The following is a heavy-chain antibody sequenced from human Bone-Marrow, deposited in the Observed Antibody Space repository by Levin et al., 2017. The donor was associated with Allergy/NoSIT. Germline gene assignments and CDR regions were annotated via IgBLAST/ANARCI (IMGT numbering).Heavy chain of an antibody. V-gene: IGHV1-69*13. Sequence: GASVKVSCKASGGTFSSYAISWVRQAPGQGLEWMGGIIPIFGTANYAQKFQGRVTITADESTSTAYMELSSLRSEDTAVYYCARATTGEEGAFDYWGQGTLVTVSS. CDR2: IIPIFGTA. J-gene: IGHJ4*02. CDR3: ARATTGEEGAFDY. CDR1: GGTFSSYA. D-gene: IGHD1-1*01.